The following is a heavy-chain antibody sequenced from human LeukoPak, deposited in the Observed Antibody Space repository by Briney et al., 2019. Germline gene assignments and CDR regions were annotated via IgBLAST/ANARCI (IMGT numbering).Heavy chain of an antibody. CDR1: GFTFSNAW. CDR2: IKSKTDGGTT. V-gene: IGHV3-15*01. Sequence: PGGSLRLSCAASGFTFSNAWMSWVRQAPGKGLEWVGRIKSKTDGGTTDYAAPVKGRFTISRDDSKNTLYLQMNSLKTEDTAVYYCTTDITMIVALPQPWGQGTLVTVSS. CDR3: TTDITMIVALPQP. J-gene: IGHJ5*02. D-gene: IGHD3-22*01.